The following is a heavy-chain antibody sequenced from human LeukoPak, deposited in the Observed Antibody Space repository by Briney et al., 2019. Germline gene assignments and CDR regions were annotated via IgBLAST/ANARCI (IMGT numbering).Heavy chain of an antibody. Sequence: SETLSLTCTVSGGSISSTDFYWSWIRQPPGKGLEWIRYISYSGSTFYNPSLKSRVTISVDTSKNQFSLKMSSVTAADTAMYYCARESRITMIEGFDYWGQGTLVTVSS. V-gene: IGHV4-30-4*01. D-gene: IGHD3-22*01. CDR2: ISYSGST. J-gene: IGHJ4*02. CDR3: ARESRITMIEGFDY. CDR1: GGSISSTDFY.